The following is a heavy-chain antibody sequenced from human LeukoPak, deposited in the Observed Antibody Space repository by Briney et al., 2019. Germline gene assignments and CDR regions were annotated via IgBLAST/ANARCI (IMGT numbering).Heavy chain of an antibody. CDR3: ARYSTTTFINPYAFDI. D-gene: IGHD2/OR15-2a*01. J-gene: IGHJ3*02. V-gene: IGHV4-59*01. CDR2: AYYSGST. CDR1: GGSISTYY. Sequence: SSETLSLTCTVSGGSISTYYWSWIRQPPGKGLEWIGYAYYSGSTNYNPSLESRVTISIDTSENQFSLKLSSVTAADTAMYYCARYSTTTFINPYAFDIWGQGTMVTVSS.